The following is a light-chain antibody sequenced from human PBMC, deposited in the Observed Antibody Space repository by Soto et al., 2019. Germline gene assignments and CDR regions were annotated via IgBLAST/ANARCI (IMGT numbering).Light chain of an antibody. V-gene: IGKV1-39*01. CDR3: QQSYSSPRT. CDR1: QNIRTN. Sequence: DIQMTQSPSSLSASVGDRVTIICRASQNIRTNLNWYQQKQGKALTLLIYAASSLQSGVPSRFSGSGSGTEFTLTINSLQPEDFAVYYCQQSYSSPRTFGQGTRLEI. CDR2: AAS. J-gene: IGKJ2*01.